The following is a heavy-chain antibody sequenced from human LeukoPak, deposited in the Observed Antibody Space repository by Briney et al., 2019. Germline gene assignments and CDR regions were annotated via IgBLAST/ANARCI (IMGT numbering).Heavy chain of an antibody. V-gene: IGHV3-21*01. CDR2: ISSGSSYI. Sequence: GGSLRLSCAASGFSFSSYSMNWVRQAPGKGLEWVSIISSGSSYIFYADSVKGRFTISRDNAKNSLYLQMDSLRAEDTAVYSRARGGSGRTQDDTYDIWGQGTKVTVSS. CDR3: ARGGSGRTQDDTYDI. CDR1: GFSFSSYS. J-gene: IGHJ3*02. D-gene: IGHD3-10*01.